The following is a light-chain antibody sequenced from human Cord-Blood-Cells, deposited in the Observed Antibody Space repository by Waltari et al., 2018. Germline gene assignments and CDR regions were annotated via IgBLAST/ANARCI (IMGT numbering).Light chain of an antibody. CDR2: EGS. J-gene: IGLJ3*02. CDR3: CSYAGSSTV. CDR1: SSDVGSYNL. V-gene: IGLV2-23*01. Sequence: QSALTQPAPVSGSPGQSITISCTGTSSDVGSYNLFSWYQQHPGKAPKLMIYEGSKRPSGVSNRFSGSKSGNTASLTISGLQAEDEADYYCCSYAGSSTVFGGGTKLTVL.